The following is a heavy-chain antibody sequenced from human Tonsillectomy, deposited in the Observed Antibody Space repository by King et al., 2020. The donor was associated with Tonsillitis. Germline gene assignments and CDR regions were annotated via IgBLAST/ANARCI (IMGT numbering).Heavy chain of an antibody. CDR1: GVNVSSTY. Sequence: VQLVESGGGLIQPGGSLRLSCAASGVNVSSTYMSWVRQAPGRGLEWVSVIYRGGSTYYADSVKARFTVSRDKFKNTVDLQMNRLRAEDTAVYYCARDRGMTGSYWYFDLWGRGTLVTVSS. V-gene: IGHV3-53*01. D-gene: IGHD3-9*01. CDR2: IYRGGST. J-gene: IGHJ2*01. CDR3: ARDRGMTGSYWYFDL.